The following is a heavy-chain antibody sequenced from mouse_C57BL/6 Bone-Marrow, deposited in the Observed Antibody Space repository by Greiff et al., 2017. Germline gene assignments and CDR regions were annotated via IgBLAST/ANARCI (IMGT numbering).Heavy chain of an antibody. D-gene: IGHD1-1*01. V-gene: IGHV1-76*01. CDR3: AREGIYYYFAY. J-gene: IGHJ3*01. CDR1: GYTFTDYY. CDR2: IYPGSGNT. Sequence: VQLVESGAELVRPGASVKLSCKASGYTFTDYYINWVKQRPGQGLEWIARIYPGSGNTYYNEKFKGKATLTAEKSSSTAYMQLSSLTSEDSAVYFCAREGIYYYFAYWGQGTLVTVSA.